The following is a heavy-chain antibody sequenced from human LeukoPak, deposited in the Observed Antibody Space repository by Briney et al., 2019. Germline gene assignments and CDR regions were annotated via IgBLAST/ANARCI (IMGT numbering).Heavy chain of an antibody. D-gene: IGHD2-8*01. CDR3: ARGRRSDIVLMVYAYAPAGFDY. Sequence: SETLSLTCAVYGGSFSGYYWSWIRQPPGKGLEWIGEINHSGRTNYNPSLKSRVTISVDTSKNQFSLKLSSVTAADTAVYYCARGRRSDIVLMVYAYAPAGFDYWGQGTLVTVSS. V-gene: IGHV4-34*01. CDR1: GGSFSGYY. J-gene: IGHJ4*02. CDR2: INHSGRT.